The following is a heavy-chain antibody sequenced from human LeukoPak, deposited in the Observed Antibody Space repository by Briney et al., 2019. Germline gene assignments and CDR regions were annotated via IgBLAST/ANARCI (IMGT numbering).Heavy chain of an antibody. Sequence: GRSLRLSCAASGFTFNSYSMHWVRQAPGKGLEWVSYISSSGSTIYYADSVKGRFTISRDNAKNSLYLQMNSLRAEETAVYYCAELGITMIGGVWGKGTTVTISS. CDR3: AELGITMIGGV. CDR1: GFTFNSYS. V-gene: IGHV3-48*03. D-gene: IGHD3-10*02. J-gene: IGHJ6*04. CDR2: ISSSGSTI.